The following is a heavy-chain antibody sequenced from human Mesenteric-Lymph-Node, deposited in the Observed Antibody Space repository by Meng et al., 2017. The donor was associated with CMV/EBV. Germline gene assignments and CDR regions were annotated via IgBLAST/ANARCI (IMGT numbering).Heavy chain of an antibody. CDR2: VYHTGTT. CDR1: SGSNVAYY. Sequence: SGSNVAYYWSWTRQPPGKGLEWIGYVYHTGTTKYNPSLKSRVTLSVDTSKNQLSLKMTSVTAADTAVYYCARQIYDTSGEGWFDPWGQGTLVTVSS. CDR3: ARQIYDTSGEGWFDP. J-gene: IGHJ5*02. V-gene: IGHV4-61*07. D-gene: IGHD3-16*01.